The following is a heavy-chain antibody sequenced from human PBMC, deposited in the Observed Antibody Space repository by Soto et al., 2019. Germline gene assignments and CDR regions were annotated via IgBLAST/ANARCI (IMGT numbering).Heavy chain of an antibody. CDR1: GYSFTSYW. J-gene: IGHJ3*02. CDR2: IYPGYSDT. CDR3: ASRGDIAVAGTSAFDI. V-gene: IGHV5-51*01. Sequence: GESLKISCKGAGYSFTSYWIGWVRQMPGKGLEWMGIIYPGYSDTRYSPSLQGQVTISADKSISTAYLQWSSLKASDTAMYYCASRGDIAVAGTSAFDIWGQGTMVTDS. D-gene: IGHD6-19*01.